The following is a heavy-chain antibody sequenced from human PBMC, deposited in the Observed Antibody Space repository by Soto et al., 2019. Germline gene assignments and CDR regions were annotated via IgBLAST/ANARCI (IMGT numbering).Heavy chain of an antibody. CDR2: INPNSGGT. V-gene: IGHV1-2*02. D-gene: IGHD3-9*01. Sequence: QVQLVQSGAEVKKPGASVKVSCKASGYTFTGYYMHWVRQAPGQGLEWMGWINPNSGGTNYAQKFQGRVTITADEATSTAYMELSCLRSEDTAVYYCARVTPYDILTGYSSAFDIWGQGTMVTVSS. J-gene: IGHJ3*02. CDR1: GYTFTGYY. CDR3: ARVTPYDILTGYSSAFDI.